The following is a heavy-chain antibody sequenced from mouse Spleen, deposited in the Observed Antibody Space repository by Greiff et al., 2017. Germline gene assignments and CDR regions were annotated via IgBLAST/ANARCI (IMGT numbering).Heavy chain of an antibody. V-gene: IGHV5-17*01. J-gene: IGHJ2*01. CDR1: GFTFSDYG. D-gene: IGHD1-1*02. Sequence: EVQLQQSGGGLVKPGGSLKLSCAASGFTFSDYGMHWVRQAPEKGLEWVAYISSGSSTIYYADTVKGRFTISRDNAKNTLFLQMTSLRSEDTAMYYCARRELSSYYFDYWGQGTTLTVSS. CDR2: ISSGSSTI. CDR3: ARRELSSYYFDY.